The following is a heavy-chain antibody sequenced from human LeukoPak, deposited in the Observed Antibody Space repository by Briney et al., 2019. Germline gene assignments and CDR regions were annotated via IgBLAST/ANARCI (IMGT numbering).Heavy chain of an antibody. CDR1: GGSISSYY. CDR2: IYYSGST. CDR3: ARGRPPVVPAAIRKTYFDY. V-gene: IGHV4-59*12. Sequence: SETLSLTCTVSGGSISSYYWSWIRQPPGKGLEWIGYIYYSGSTNYNPSLKSRVTISVDTSKNQFSLKLSSVTAADTAVYYCARGRPPVVPAAIRKTYFDYWGQGTLVTVSS. D-gene: IGHD2-2*02. J-gene: IGHJ4*02.